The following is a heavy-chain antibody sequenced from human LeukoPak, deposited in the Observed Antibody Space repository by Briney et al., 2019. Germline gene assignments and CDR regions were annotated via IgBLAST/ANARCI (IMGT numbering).Heavy chain of an antibody. V-gene: IGHV4-38-2*01. D-gene: IGHD3-10*01. J-gene: IGHJ4*02. CDR3: ARLISGYGSGDY. Sequence: KPSETLSLTCAVSGYSISSGYYWGWIRQPPGKGLEWIGSIYHSGSTYYNPSLKSRVTISVDTSKNQFSLKLSSVTAADTAVYYCARLISGYGSGDYWGQGTLVTVSS. CDR1: GYSISSGYY. CDR2: IYHSGST.